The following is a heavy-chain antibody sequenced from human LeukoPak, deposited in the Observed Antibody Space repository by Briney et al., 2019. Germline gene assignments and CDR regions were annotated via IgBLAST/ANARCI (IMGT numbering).Heavy chain of an antibody. CDR1: GFTVSSNY. Sequence: GGSLRLSCAASGFTVSSNYMSCVRQAPGKGLEWVSVIYSGGSTYYADSVKGRFTISRDNSKNTLYLQMNSLRAEDTAVYYCARDPQHWGRGAFDIWGQGTMVTVSS. J-gene: IGHJ3*02. CDR3: ARDPQHWGRGAFDI. V-gene: IGHV3-66*01. D-gene: IGHD3-16*01. CDR2: IYSGGST.